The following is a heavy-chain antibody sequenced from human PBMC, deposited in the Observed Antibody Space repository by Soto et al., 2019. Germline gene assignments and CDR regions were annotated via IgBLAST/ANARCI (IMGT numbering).Heavy chain of an antibody. CDR3: ARVRRSSGYYYGY. CDR1: GYTFTSYY. D-gene: IGHD3-22*01. J-gene: IGHJ4*02. CDR2: INPSGGST. V-gene: IGHV1-46*01. Sequence: AAVKVSCKASGYTFTSYYTHWVRQAPGQGLEWMGIINPSGGSTSYAQKFQGRVTMTRDTPTSTVYMELSSLRSEDTAVYYCARVRRSSGYYYGYWGQGTTVTVSS.